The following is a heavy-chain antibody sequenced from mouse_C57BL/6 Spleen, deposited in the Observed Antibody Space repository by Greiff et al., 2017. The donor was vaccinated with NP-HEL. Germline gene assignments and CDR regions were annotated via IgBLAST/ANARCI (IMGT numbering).Heavy chain of an antibody. Sequence: VQRVESGGGLVKPGGSLKLSCAASGFTFSSYAMSWVRQTPEKRLEWVATISDGGSYTYYPDNVKGRFTISRDNAKNNLYLQMSHLKSEDTAMYYCAREGSWFAYWGQGTLVTVSA. CDR1: GFTFSSYA. V-gene: IGHV5-4*01. CDR2: ISDGGSYT. CDR3: AREGSWFAY. J-gene: IGHJ3*01.